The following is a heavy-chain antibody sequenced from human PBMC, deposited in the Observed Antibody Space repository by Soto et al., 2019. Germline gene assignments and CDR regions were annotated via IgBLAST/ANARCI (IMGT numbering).Heavy chain of an antibody. CDR2: IYYNGNT. Sequence: QVQVQESGPGLVKPSQTLSLKCSVSGGSIGSRDYYWSWLRQHPEKGLEWIGSIYYNGNTDYNPSLRGRPPMSLETSMNEFSLKLTSVTAADTAVYYCARDKGGAALKGSGMDVWGQGTTVTVS. J-gene: IGHJ6*02. CDR3: ARDKGGAALKGSGMDV. D-gene: IGHD3-10*01. CDR1: GGSIGSRDYY. V-gene: IGHV4-31*02.